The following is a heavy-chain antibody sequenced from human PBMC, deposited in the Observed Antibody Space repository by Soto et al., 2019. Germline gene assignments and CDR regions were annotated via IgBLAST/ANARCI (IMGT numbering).Heavy chain of an antibody. CDR1: GFTFSSYE. D-gene: IGHD6-19*01. V-gene: IGHV3-48*03. J-gene: IGHJ3*02. CDR3: ARAREIAVAGRDAFDI. CDR2: ISSSGSTI. Sequence: GGSLRLSCAASGFTFSSYEINWVRQAPGKGLEWVSYISSSGSTIYYADSVKGRFTISRDNAKNSLYLQMNSLRAEDTAVYYCARAREIAVAGRDAFDIWGQGTMVTVSS.